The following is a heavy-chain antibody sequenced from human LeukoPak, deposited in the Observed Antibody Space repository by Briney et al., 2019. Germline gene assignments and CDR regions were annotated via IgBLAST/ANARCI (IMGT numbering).Heavy chain of an antibody. J-gene: IGHJ6*02. D-gene: IGHD3-22*01. CDR1: GFTFTESW. Sequence: GGSLTLSCAASGFTFTESWMNWVRQAPGKGLEWVASINQDGSEKYHVDSVKGRFTISRDNAQNSLYLQMNSLRAEDTAVYYCARGMDYYDSSGYYSPGYGMDVWGQGTTVTVSS. CDR3: ARGMDYYDSSGYYSPGYGMDV. CDR2: INQDGSEK. V-gene: IGHV3-7*01.